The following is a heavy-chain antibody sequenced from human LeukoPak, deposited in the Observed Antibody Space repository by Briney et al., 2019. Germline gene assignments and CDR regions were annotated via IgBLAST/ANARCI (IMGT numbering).Heavy chain of an antibody. CDR2: ISSSSSYI. Sequence: GGSLRLSRAASGFTFSSYSMNWVRQAPGKGLEWVSSISSSSSYIYYADSVKGRFTISRDNAKNSLYLQMNSLRAEDTAVYYCARDEFLVRGVLKLFDYWGQGTLVTVSS. D-gene: IGHD3-10*01. J-gene: IGHJ4*02. CDR3: ARDEFLVRGVLKLFDY. V-gene: IGHV3-21*01. CDR1: GFTFSSYS.